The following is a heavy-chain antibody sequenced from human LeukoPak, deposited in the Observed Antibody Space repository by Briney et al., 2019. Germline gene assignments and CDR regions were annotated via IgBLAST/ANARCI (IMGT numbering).Heavy chain of an antibody. J-gene: IGHJ4*02. CDR2: IYHSGST. CDR3: ARHHRIAARFAPFDY. CDR1: GYSISSGYY. D-gene: IGHD6-6*01. V-gene: IGHV4-38-2*01. Sequence: SETLSLTCAVSGYSISSGYYWGWIRQPPGKGLEWIGSIYHSGSTYYNPSLKSRVTISVDTSKNQFSLKLSSVTAADTAVYYCARHHRIAARFAPFDYWGQGTLVTVSS.